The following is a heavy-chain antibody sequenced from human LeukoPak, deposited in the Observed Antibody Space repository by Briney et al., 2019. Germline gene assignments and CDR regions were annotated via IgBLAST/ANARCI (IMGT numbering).Heavy chain of an antibody. J-gene: IGHJ4*02. CDR2: IIGSGKTT. Sequence: GGSLRLSCAASGFTFNTYTMSWVRQAPGKGLEWVSGIIGSGKTTFYANSVKGRFTISRDNSKNTPYLQMNSLRVDDTAIYYCTRPHIDGGYYYHQFWGQGAQVTVSS. D-gene: IGHD3-22*01. CDR1: GFTFNTYT. CDR3: TRPHIDGGYYYHQF. V-gene: IGHV3-23*01.